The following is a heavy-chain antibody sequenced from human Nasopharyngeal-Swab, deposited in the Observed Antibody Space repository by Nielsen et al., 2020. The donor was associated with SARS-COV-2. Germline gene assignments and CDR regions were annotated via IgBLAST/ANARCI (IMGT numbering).Heavy chain of an antibody. Sequence: GESLKTSCAASGFTFSSYWMSWVRQAPGKGLEWVANIKQDGSEKYYVDSVKGRFTISRDNAKNSLYLQMNSLRAEDTAVYYCARAGSSGWYYYFDYWGQGTLVTVSS. CDR2: IKQDGSEK. CDR1: GFTFSSYW. V-gene: IGHV3-7*01. J-gene: IGHJ4*02. D-gene: IGHD6-19*01. CDR3: ARAGSSGWYYYFDY.